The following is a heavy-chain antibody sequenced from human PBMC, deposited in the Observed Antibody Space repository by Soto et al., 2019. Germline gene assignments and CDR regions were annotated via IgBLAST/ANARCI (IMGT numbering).Heavy chain of an antibody. D-gene: IGHD1-26*01. J-gene: IGHJ4*02. CDR2: ISAYNGNT. CDR3: ARDDLIVGATLDY. V-gene: IGHV1-18*01. Sequence: ASVKVSCKASGYTFTSYGISWVRQAPGQGLEWMGWISAYNGNTNYAQKLQDRVTKTTDTSTSTAYMELRSLRSDDTALYYCARDDLIVGATLDYWGQGTLVSVSS. CDR1: GYTFTSYG.